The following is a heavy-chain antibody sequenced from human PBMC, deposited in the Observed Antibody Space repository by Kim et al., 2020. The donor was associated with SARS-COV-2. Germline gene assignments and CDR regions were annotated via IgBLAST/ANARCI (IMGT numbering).Heavy chain of an antibody. D-gene: IGHD5-18*01. Sequence: GGSLRLSCVASGFALRSNWMHWVRQAPGKGLEWVSRINIDGSSTSYADAVKGRFTISRDNAKNTLYVQMNSLRAEDTAVYYCARVRGGYSYGIDYWGQGTPVTVSS. J-gene: IGHJ4*02. CDR2: INIDGSST. V-gene: IGHV3-74*01. CDR1: GFALRSNW. CDR3: ARVRGGYSYGIDY.